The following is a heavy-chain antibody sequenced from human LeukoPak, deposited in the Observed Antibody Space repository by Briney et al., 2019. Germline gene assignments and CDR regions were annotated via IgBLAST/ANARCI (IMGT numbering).Heavy chain of an antibody. CDR1: GGTFSIYA. D-gene: IGHD4-17*01. CDR3: ARGYGDYVFYFDY. CDR2: IIPIFGTA. Sequence: EASVKVSCKASGGTFSIYAISWVRQAPGQGLEWMGGIIPIFGTANYAQKFQGRVTITADESTSTAYMELSSLRSEDTAVYYCARGYGDYVFYFDYWGQGTLVTVSS. J-gene: IGHJ4*02. V-gene: IGHV1-69*01.